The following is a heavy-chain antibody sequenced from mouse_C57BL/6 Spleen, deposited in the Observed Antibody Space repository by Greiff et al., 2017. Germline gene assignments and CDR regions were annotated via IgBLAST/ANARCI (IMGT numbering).Heavy chain of an antibody. Sequence: QVQLQQPEAELVKPGASVKLSCKASGYTFTSYWMHWVKQRPGQGLEWIGMIHPNSGSTNYNEKFKSKATLTVDKSSSTAYMQLSSLTSEDAAVYYCAKRGDYGAMDYWGQGTSVTVSS. CDR2: IHPNSGST. CDR1: GYTFTSYW. D-gene: IGHD2-4*01. CDR3: AKRGDYGAMDY. V-gene: IGHV1-64*01. J-gene: IGHJ4*01.